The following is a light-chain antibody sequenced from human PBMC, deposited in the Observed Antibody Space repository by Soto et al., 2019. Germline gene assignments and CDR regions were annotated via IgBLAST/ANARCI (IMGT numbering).Light chain of an antibody. Sequence: DIQMTQSPSTLSASLGDRVTITCRASQSISGYLAWYQQRPGKAPQLLIYDASSLQTGVPSRFSGSGSGTEFTLTISSLQPDDFATYYCQQYDSLWTFGQGTKVDIK. CDR1: QSISGY. V-gene: IGKV1-5*01. CDR3: QQYDSLWT. J-gene: IGKJ1*01. CDR2: DAS.